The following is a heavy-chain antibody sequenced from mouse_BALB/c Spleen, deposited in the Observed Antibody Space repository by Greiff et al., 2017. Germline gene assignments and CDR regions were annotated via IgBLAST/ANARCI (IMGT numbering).Heavy chain of an antibody. Sequence: EVQLVESGGGLVQPGGSRKLSCAASGFTFSSFGMHWVRQAPEKGLEWVAYFSSGSSTIYYADTVKGRFTISRDNPKNTLFLQMTSLRSEDTAMYYCARWGYYGSSPYWYFDVWGAGTTVTVSS. CDR1: GFTFSSFG. CDR2: FSSGSSTI. CDR3: ARWGYYGSSPYWYFDV. J-gene: IGHJ1*01. V-gene: IGHV5-17*02. D-gene: IGHD1-1*01.